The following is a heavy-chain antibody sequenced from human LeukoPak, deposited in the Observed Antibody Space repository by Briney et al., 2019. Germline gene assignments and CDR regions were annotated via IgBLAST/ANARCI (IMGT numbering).Heavy chain of an antibody. J-gene: IGHJ4*02. CDR1: GFTFSNYA. V-gene: IGHV3-23*01. D-gene: IGHD6-19*01. CDR3: ARDGPQWLAAFDY. Sequence: GGSLRLSCAASGFTFSNYAMTLVRQAPGKGLEWVSGISGSGTSTYYADSVKGRLTISRDNSKNTLFLQMNSLRAEDTAVYYCARDGPQWLAAFDYWGQGTLVTVSS. CDR2: ISGSGTST.